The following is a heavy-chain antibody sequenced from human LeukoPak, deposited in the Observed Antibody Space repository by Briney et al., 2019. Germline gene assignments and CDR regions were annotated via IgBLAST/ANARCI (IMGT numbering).Heavy chain of an antibody. CDR2: ISSSSSTI. CDR1: GFTFSSYS. D-gene: IGHD6-13*01. J-gene: IGHJ5*02. CDR3: AKAAAYSSSWYDWFDP. Sequence: GGSLRLSCAASGFTFSSYSMNWVRQAPGKGLEWVSYISSSSSTIYYADSVKGRFTISRDNAKNSLYLQMNSLRAEDTALYYCAKAAAYSSSWYDWFDPWGQGTLVTVSS. V-gene: IGHV3-48*01.